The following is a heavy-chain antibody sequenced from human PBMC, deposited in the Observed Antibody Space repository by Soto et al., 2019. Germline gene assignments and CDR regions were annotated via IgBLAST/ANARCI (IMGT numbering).Heavy chain of an antibody. J-gene: IGHJ4*02. Sequence: GGSLRLSCAASGFTFSNYWMTWVRQAPGKGLEWVANIRDDGSDTYYVDSVKGRFSVSRDNAKNSLYLQMNSLRVEDTAVYYCARDAEKRSSYDFWSGSIHWGQGTWGTVPQ. CDR1: GFTFSNYW. D-gene: IGHD3-3*01. CDR2: IRDDGSDT. CDR3: ARDAEKRSSYDFWSGSIH. V-gene: IGHV3-7*01.